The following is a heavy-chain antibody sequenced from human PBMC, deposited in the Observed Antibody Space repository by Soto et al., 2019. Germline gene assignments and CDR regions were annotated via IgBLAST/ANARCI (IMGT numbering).Heavy chain of an antibody. CDR3: ALRSMAVVPEY. Sequence: SETLCLTCAVSGDSISGYDGMRIRQPPGKGLESIGYLYYGRSANYNPSLKSRVTLSVDTSTNQCSLTLSSMTAADTAVYYCALRSMAVVPEYWGQGTLVTVSS. CDR2: LYYGRSA. CDR1: GDSISGYD. V-gene: IGHV4-59*01. J-gene: IGHJ4*02. D-gene: IGHD3-22*01.